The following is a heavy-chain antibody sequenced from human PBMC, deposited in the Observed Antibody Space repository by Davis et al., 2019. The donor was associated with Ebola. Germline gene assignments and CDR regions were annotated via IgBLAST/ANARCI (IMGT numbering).Heavy chain of an antibody. Sequence: GESLKISCAASGFTFSGSAMHWVRQASGKGLEWVGRIRSKANSYETAYAASVKGRFTISRDDSKNTAYLQMNSLKTEDTAVYYCTSTDYGDYVDYWGQGTLVTVSS. CDR1: GFTFSGSA. CDR2: IRSKANSYET. D-gene: IGHD4-17*01. V-gene: IGHV3-73*01. J-gene: IGHJ4*02. CDR3: TSTDYGDYVDY.